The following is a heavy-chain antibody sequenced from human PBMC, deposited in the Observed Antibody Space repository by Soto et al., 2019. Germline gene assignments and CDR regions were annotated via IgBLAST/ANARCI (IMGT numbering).Heavy chain of an antibody. CDR3: VRTSHYGSGSWNFDY. V-gene: IGHV3-72*01. D-gene: IGHD3-10*01. Sequence: EVQLVESGGGLVQPGGSLRLSCAASGFTFSDHYMDWVRQAPGKGLEWVGRTRNKANSDSTEYAASVRGRFTISRDESKNSLYLQMNSLKTEDTAVYYCVRTSHYGSGSWNFDYWGQGTLVTVSS. CDR2: TRNKANSDST. CDR1: GFTFSDHY. J-gene: IGHJ4*02.